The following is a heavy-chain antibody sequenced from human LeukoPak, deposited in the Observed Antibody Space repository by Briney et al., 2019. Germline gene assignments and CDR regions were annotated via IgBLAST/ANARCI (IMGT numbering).Heavy chain of an antibody. D-gene: IGHD5-12*01. V-gene: IGHV1-2*02. CDR3: ASYPRYISSPPFDY. CDR2: INPNTGDT. J-gene: IGHJ4*02. CDR1: GYTFTGQY. Sequence: ASVKVSCKAYGYTFTGQYMHWVRQAPGQGLEWMGWINPNTGDTNYAQKFQGRVTMIRDTAISTAYLELSRLASDDTAVYYCASYPRYISSPPFDYRGQGTLVTVSS.